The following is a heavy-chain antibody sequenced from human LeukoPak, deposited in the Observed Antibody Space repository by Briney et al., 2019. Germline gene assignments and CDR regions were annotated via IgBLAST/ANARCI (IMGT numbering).Heavy chain of an antibody. CDR3: ARGLTGDRYNWFDP. V-gene: IGHV4-34*01. Sequence: SETLSLTCAVYGGSFSGYYWSWIRQPPGKGLEWIGEINHSGSTNYNPSLKSRVTISVDTSKNQFSLKLSSVTAADTAVYYCARGLTGDRYNWFDPWGQGTLVTVSS. CDR1: GGSFSGYY. J-gene: IGHJ5*02. CDR2: INHSGST. D-gene: IGHD7-27*01.